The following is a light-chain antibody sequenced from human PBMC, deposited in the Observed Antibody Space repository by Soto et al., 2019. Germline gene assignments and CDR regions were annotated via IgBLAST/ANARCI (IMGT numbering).Light chain of an antibody. J-gene: IGKJ4*01. V-gene: IGKV1-5*03. CDR1: QGISTW. CDR3: QQYNTYPLT. CDR2: KAS. Sequence: DIQMTQSPSTLSASVGDRVTITCRASQGISTWLAWYQQKPGKAPKLLIYKASSLEGGVPSRFSGSGSGTEFNIAVSSLHPDDFATYYCQQYNTYPLTFGGGTTVEIK.